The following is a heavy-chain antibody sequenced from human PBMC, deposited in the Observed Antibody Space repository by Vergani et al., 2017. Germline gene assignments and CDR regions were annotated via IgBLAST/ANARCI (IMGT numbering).Heavy chain of an antibody. D-gene: IGHD1-26*01. Sequence: EVQLVQSGAEVKKPGESLKISCTGSGYSFATYWIGWVRQMPGKGLEWMGIIYPGDSDTRYSPSFQGQVTISADKSLSTAYLQWSSLKASDTAMYYCARRRSENYWWFDPWGHGTLVTVSS. CDR2: IYPGDSDT. CDR3: ARRRSENYWWFDP. J-gene: IGHJ5*02. V-gene: IGHV5-51*01. CDR1: GYSFATYW.